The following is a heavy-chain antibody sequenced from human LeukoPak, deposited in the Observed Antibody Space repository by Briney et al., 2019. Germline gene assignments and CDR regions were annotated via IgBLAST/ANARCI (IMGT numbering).Heavy chain of an antibody. CDR1: GYTFTGYY. J-gene: IGHJ4*02. CDR2: INPNSGGT. D-gene: IGHD6-13*01. Sequence: GASVKVSCKASGYTFTGYYIHWVRQAPGQGLERMGWINPNSGGTNYAQKFQGWVTMARDTSTSTVYMELSSLRSEDTAVYYCARAAAGGFFDYWGQGTLVTVSS. V-gene: IGHV1-2*04. CDR3: ARAAAGGFFDY.